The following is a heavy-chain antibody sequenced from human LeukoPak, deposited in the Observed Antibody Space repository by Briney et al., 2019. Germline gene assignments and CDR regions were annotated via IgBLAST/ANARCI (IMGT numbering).Heavy chain of an antibody. CDR3: ARWNDIYKAFDY. V-gene: IGHV3-33*01. D-gene: IGHD1-1*01. CDR1: GFTFSSYV. Sequence: GGSLGLSCAASGFTFSSYVMHWVRQAPGKGLEWVAVIWYDGSNKYYADSVKGRFTISRDNSKNTLYLQMNSLRAEDTAVYFCARWNDIYKAFDYWGQGTLVPVSS. J-gene: IGHJ4*02. CDR2: IWYDGSNK.